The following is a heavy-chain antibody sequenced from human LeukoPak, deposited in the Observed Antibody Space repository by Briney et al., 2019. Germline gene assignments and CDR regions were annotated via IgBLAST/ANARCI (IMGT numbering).Heavy chain of an antibody. J-gene: IGHJ4*02. D-gene: IGHD2-21*02. CDR3: VKDWRDESNCGGDCLQY. V-gene: IGHV3-23*01. Sequence: PGGSLRLSCVASGFTFSAHSMTWVRQAPGKGLDWVSSISVSGGGTYYADSVRGRFTISRDNSKNTLYLHMNSLRAEDTAVYYCVKDWRDESNCGGDCLQYWGQGTLVTVSS. CDR2: ISVSGGGT. CDR1: GFTFSAHS.